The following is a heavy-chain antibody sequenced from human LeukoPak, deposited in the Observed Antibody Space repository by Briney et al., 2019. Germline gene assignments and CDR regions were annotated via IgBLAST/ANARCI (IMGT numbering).Heavy chain of an antibody. Sequence: HPGGSLRLSCAASGFTFSSYSMNWVRQAPGKGLEWVSYISSSSSTIYYADSVKGRFTISRDNAKNSLYLQMNSLRAEDTAVYYCAREAVAGTVGYYYYMDVWGKGTTVTVSS. J-gene: IGHJ6*03. CDR2: ISSSSSTI. D-gene: IGHD6-19*01. CDR1: GFTFSSYS. V-gene: IGHV3-48*01. CDR3: AREAVAGTVGYYYYMDV.